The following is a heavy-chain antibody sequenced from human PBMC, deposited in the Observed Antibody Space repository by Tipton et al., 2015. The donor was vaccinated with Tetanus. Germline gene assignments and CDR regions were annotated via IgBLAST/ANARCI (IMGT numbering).Heavy chain of an antibody. CDR3: ARHSLKLGMWAFDI. Sequence: GLVKPSETLSLTCTVSGGSISTTSDYWGWIRQPPGTGLEWIGSLYYTGTPYYNPSLKSRLPISVDTSKTHFSLRLSSVTASDTAVYFCARHSLKLGMWAFDIWGRGTLVTVSS. J-gene: IGHJ3*02. D-gene: IGHD7-27*01. CDR1: GGSISTTSDY. V-gene: IGHV4-39*01. CDR2: LYYTGTP.